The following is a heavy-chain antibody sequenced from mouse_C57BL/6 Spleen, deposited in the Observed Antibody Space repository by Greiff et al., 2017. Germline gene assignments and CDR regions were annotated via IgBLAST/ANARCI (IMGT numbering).Heavy chain of an antibody. V-gene: IGHV5-4*01. J-gene: IGHJ4*01. CDR3: ARDEGITTVVAKGYAMDY. Sequence: EVKLMESGGGLVKPGGSLKLSCAASGFTFSSYAMSWIRQTPEKRLEWVATISDGGSYTYYPDNVKGRFTISRDNAKNNLYLQMSHLKSEDTAMYYCARDEGITTVVAKGYAMDYWGQGTSVTVSS. CDR1: GFTFSSYA. D-gene: IGHD1-1*01. CDR2: ISDGGSYT.